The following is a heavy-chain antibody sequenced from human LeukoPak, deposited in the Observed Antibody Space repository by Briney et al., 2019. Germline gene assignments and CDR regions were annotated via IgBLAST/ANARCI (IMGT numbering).Heavy chain of an antibody. Sequence: GGSLRLSCAASGFTFSSYWMHWIRQAPGKGLVWVSRISRDGSITGYADSVKGRFTISRDNAKNTLYLRMNSLRAEDTAVYYCARDFYTYGSSWFDPWGQGALVTVSS. D-gene: IGHD5-18*01. J-gene: IGHJ5*02. CDR2: ISRDGSIT. CDR3: ARDFYTYGSSWFDP. V-gene: IGHV3-74*01. CDR1: GFTFSSYW.